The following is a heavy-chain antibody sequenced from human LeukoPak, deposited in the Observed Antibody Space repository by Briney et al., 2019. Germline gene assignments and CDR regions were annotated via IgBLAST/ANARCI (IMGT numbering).Heavy chain of an antibody. D-gene: IGHD6-19*01. CDR1: GYTFTSYY. CDR2: INPSGGST. Sequence: ASVKVSCKASGYTFTSYYMHWVRQAPGQGLEWMGIINPSGGSTSYAQKFQGRVTMTRDTSTSTVYMELSSLRSEDTAVYYCARAGIAVAAPGMGSAFDIWGQGTMATVSS. V-gene: IGHV1-46*01. J-gene: IGHJ3*02. CDR3: ARAGIAVAAPGMGSAFDI.